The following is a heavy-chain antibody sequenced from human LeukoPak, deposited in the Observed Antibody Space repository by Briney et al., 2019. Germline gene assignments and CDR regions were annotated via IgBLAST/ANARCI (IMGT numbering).Heavy chain of an antibody. J-gene: IGHJ5*02. CDR3: ARVRSGYSSSFIGFDP. Sequence: ASVKVSCKASGYTFTGYYMHWVRQAPGQGLEWMGWINPNSGGTNYAQKFQGGVTMTRDASISTAYMELSRLRSDDTAVYYCARVRSGYSSSFIGFDPWGQGTLVTVSS. CDR1: GYTFTGYY. D-gene: IGHD6-13*01. CDR2: INPNSGGT. V-gene: IGHV1-2*02.